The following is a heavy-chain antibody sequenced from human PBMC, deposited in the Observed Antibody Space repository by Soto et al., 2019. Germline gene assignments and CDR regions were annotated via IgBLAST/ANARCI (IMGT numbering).Heavy chain of an antibody. CDR3: ARQRNYDFWSGWWFDP. CDR2: IYYSGST. J-gene: IGHJ5*02. CDR1: GGSISSYY. D-gene: IGHD3-3*01. Sequence: SETLSLTCPVSGGSISSYYLSWIRQPPGKGLEWIGYIYYSGSTNYNPSLKSRVTISVDTSKNQFSLKLSSVTAADTAVYYCARQRNYDFWSGWWFDPWGQGTLVTVSS. V-gene: IGHV4-59*01.